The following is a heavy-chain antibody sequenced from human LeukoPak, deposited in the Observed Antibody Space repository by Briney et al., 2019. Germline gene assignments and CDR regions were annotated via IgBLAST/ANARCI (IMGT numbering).Heavy chain of an antibody. J-gene: IGHJ4*02. V-gene: IGHV1-24*01. CDR2: FDPEDGET. D-gene: IGHD3-22*01. CDR1: GYTLTELS. CDR3: ATDLPYDSSGQTYDY. Sequence: ASVKVSCKVSGYTLTELSMHWVRQAPGKGLEWMGGFDPEDGETIYAQKFQGRVTMTEDTSTDTAYMELSSLRSEDTAVYYCATDLPYDSSGQTYDYWGQGTLVTVSS.